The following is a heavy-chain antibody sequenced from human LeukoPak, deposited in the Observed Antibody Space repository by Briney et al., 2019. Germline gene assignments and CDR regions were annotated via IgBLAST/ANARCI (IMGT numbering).Heavy chain of an antibody. CDR1: GFIFSSYA. CDR2: ISGNGGST. J-gene: IGHJ4*02. Sequence: GGSLRLSCAASGFIFSSYAMSWVRQAPGKGLEWGSAISGNGGSTYYADSVKGRFTISRDNSKNTLYLQMNSLRAEDTAVYYCAKANCGDYFDYWGQGTLVTVSS. V-gene: IGHV3-23*01. CDR3: AKANCGDYFDY. D-gene: IGHD4-17*01.